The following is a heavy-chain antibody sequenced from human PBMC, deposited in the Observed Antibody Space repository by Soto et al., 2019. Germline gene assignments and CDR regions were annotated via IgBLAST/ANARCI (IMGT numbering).Heavy chain of an antibody. Sequence: PSETLSLTCTVSGGSISSGGYYWSWIRQHPGKGLEWIGYIYYSGSTYYNPSLKSRATISVDTSKNQFSLKLSSVTAADTAVYYCARDRYYGSGSFFGMDVWGQGTTVTVSS. J-gene: IGHJ6*02. V-gene: IGHV4-31*03. CDR1: GGSISSGGYY. CDR3: ARDRYYGSGSFFGMDV. CDR2: IYYSGST. D-gene: IGHD3-10*01.